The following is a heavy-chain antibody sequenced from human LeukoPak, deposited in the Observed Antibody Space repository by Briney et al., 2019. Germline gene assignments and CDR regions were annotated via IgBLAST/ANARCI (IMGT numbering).Heavy chain of an antibody. CDR1: GGSFSGYY. D-gene: IGHD1-7*01. Sequence: PSETLSLTCAVYGGSFSGYYWSWIRQPPGKGLEWTGEINHSGSTNYNPSLKSRVTISVDTSKNQFSLKLSSVTAADTAVYYCARGMYNWNYEGDWFDPWGQGTLVTVSS. J-gene: IGHJ5*02. CDR3: ARGMYNWNYEGDWFDP. CDR2: INHSGST. V-gene: IGHV4-34*01.